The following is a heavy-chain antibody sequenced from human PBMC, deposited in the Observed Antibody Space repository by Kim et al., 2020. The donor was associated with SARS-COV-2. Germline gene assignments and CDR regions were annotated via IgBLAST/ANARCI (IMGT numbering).Heavy chain of an antibody. D-gene: IGHD4-17*01. CDR3: ARGKTESVTTPLTY. J-gene: IGHJ4*02. CDR1: GYTFTTYA. CDR2: INTNTGNP. V-gene: IGHV7-4-1*02. Sequence: ASVKVSCKASGYTFTTYALSWVRQAPGQGLEWMGWINTNTGNPTYAQGFTGRFVFSLDTSVSTAYLQISSLKAEDTAGYYFARGKTESVTTPLTYLGQGT.